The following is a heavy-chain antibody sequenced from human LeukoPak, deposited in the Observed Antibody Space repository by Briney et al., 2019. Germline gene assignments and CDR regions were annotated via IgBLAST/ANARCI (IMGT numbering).Heavy chain of an antibody. Sequence: GGSLRLSCAASGFSFNTYSMSWVRQAPGKGLEWVSIIYPSGDTIYYADSVKGRFIISRDNSKNTLYLQMYSLRAEDTAVYYCAKDQRPDSGYDIDAWGQGTLLTVSS. V-gene: IGHV3-23*01. CDR2: IYPSGDTI. CDR1: GFSFNTYS. CDR3: AKDQRPDSGYDIDA. J-gene: IGHJ5*02. D-gene: IGHD5-12*01.